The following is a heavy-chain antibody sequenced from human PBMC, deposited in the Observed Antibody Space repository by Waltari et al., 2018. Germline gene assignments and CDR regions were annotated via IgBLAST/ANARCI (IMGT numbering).Heavy chain of an antibody. Sequence: EVQLVESGGGLVQPGGSLRLSCAASGFTFCSYWMHWVRQAPGKGLAWVSRINSEGSSTSYADSVMGRFTISRDNAKNTLYLQMNSLSVDDTAVYYCAELSSSVFDIWGQGTMVTVSS. CDR1: GFTFCSYW. J-gene: IGHJ3*02. CDR2: INSEGSST. CDR3: AELSSSVFDI. D-gene: IGHD1-7*01. V-gene: IGHV3-74*01.